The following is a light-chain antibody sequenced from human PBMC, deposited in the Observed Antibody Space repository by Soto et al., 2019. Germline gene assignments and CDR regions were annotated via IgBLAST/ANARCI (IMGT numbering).Light chain of an antibody. CDR1: SSDVGGYNY. J-gene: IGLJ1*01. Sequence: QFALTQPASVSGSPGQSITISCTGTSSDVGGYNYVSWYQQHPGKAPKLMIYDVSNRPSGVSNRFSGSKSGNTASLTISGLQAEDEADYYCSSYTSSSTVFGTGTKVTVL. V-gene: IGLV2-14*01. CDR2: DVS. CDR3: SSYTSSSTV.